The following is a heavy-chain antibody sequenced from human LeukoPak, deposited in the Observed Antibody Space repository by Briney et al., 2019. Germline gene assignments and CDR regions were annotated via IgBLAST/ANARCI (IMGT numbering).Heavy chain of an antibody. CDR1: GYTFTSYD. Sequence: GASVKVSCKASGYTFTSYDINWVRQATGQGLEWMGWMNPNSGNTGYAQKFQGRVTMTRNTSISTAYMELSSLRSEDTAVYYCATYNWNPKRPHYYYYYYGMDVWGQGTTVTVSS. CDR2: MNPNSGNT. V-gene: IGHV1-8*01. CDR3: ATYNWNPKRPHYYYYYYGMDV. J-gene: IGHJ6*02. D-gene: IGHD1-20*01.